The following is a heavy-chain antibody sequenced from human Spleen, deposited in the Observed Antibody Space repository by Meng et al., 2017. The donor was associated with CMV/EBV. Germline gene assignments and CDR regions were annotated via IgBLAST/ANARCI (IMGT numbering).Heavy chain of an antibody. CDR3: ARERSNAFDM. J-gene: IGHJ3*02. CDR1: GFTFSSYE. Sequence: GESLKISCAASGFTFSSYEMNWVRQASGKGLEWVACISNSGSGNRKNHADSVKGRFSISRDSARNSLYLQMSSLRVEDTAVYYCARERSNAFDMWGQGTMVTVSS. CDR2: ISNSGSGNRK. D-gene: IGHD3-10*01. V-gene: IGHV3-48*03.